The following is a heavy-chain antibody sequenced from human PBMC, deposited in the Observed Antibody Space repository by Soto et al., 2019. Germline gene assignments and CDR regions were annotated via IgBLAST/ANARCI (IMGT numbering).Heavy chain of an antibody. CDR2: ISGSDAGT. Sequence: EVQLLESGGGLVQPGGSLRLSCEASGFTFSSYAMSWVRQAPGKGLEWVSAISGSDAGTFDADSVRGRFTISRDNSKNTLYLHMTSLRVEDTAIYDWTNDPSTRSSCDVDFWGQGTRVTVPS. CDR3: TNDPSTRSSCDVDF. D-gene: IGHD6-13*01. J-gene: IGHJ4*02. V-gene: IGHV3-23*01. CDR1: GFTFSSYA.